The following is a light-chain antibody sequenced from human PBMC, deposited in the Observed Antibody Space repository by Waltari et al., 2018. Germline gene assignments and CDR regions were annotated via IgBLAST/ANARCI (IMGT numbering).Light chain of an antibody. CDR1: QSVSSSY. V-gene: IGKV3-20*01. CDR2: GAS. Sequence: ELVLPQSPGPLSLSPGVRATLSCRASQSVSSSYLAWYQQKPGQAPRLLIYGASSRATGIPDRFSGSGAETDFTLTISRLEPEDFAVYDCQQYAGSPFTFGPGTKVDIK. J-gene: IGKJ3*01. CDR3: QQYAGSPFT.